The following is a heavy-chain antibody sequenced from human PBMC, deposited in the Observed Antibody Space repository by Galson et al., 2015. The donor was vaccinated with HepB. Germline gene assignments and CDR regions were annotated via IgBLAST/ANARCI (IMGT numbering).Heavy chain of an antibody. Sequence: SETLSLTCAVCGGSFSGYYWSWIRQPPGKGLEWLGEINPSGSTNYNPSLKSRVTISVDTSKNQFSLKLSSVTAADTAVYYCARALVCGGDGYEDVDAFDIWGQGTMVTDSS. V-gene: IGHV4-34*01. D-gene: IGHD2-21*02. CDR1: GGSFSGYY. J-gene: IGHJ3*02. CDR2: INPSGST. CDR3: ARALVCGGDGYEDVDAFDI.